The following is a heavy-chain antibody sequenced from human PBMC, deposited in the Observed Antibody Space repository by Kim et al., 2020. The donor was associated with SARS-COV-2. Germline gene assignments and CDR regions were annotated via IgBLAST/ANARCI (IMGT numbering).Heavy chain of an antibody. V-gene: IGHV3-33*01. J-gene: IGHJ6*02. CDR1: GFTFSSYG. CDR2: IWYDGSNK. D-gene: IGHD4-17*01. CDR3: ARVVFVRSVTPYGMDV. Sequence: GGSLRLSCAASGFTFSSYGMHWVRQAPGKGLEWVAVIWYDGSNKYYADSVKGRFTISRDNSKNTLYLQMNSLRAEDTAVYYCARVVFVRSVTPYGMDVWGQGTTVTVSS.